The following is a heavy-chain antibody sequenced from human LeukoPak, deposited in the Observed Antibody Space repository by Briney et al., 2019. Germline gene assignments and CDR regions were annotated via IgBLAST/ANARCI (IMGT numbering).Heavy chain of an antibody. J-gene: IGHJ4*02. CDR2: IISSSSFI. CDR3: ARSVLRYFDWPPTAFDY. Sequence: APGEGLEGVSSIISSSSFIYYADSVNGRFTISSDNAKNSLYLQMNSLRAEDTAVYYCARSVLRYFDWPPTAFDYWGQGTLVTVSS. V-gene: IGHV3-21*01. D-gene: IGHD3-9*01.